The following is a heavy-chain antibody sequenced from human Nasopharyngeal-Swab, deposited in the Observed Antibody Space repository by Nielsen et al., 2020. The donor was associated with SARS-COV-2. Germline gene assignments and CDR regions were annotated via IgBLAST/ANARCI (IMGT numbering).Heavy chain of an antibody. V-gene: IGHV3-7*01. CDR1: GFTFSSYW. D-gene: IGHD3-22*01. Sequence: GESLKISCAASGFTFSSYWMSWVRQAPGKGPEWVANIKQDGSEKYYVDSVKGRFTISRDNAKNSLYLQMNSLRAEDTAVYYCVRDQYYDSSGYYYYGMDVWGQGTTVTVSS. CDR3: VRDQYYDSSGYYYYGMDV. CDR2: IKQDGSEK. J-gene: IGHJ6*02.